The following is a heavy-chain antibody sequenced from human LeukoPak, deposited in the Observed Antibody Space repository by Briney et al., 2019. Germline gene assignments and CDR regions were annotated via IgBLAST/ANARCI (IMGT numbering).Heavy chain of an antibody. Sequence: SETLSLTCAVYGGSFSGYYWSWIRQPPGKGLEWIGEINHSGSTNYNPSLKSRVTISVDTSKNQFSLKLSSVTAADTAVYYCARLRMAAAASNWFDPWGQGTLVTVSS. D-gene: IGHD6-13*01. CDR2: INHSGST. CDR1: GGSFSGYY. CDR3: ARLRMAAAASNWFDP. J-gene: IGHJ5*02. V-gene: IGHV4-34*01.